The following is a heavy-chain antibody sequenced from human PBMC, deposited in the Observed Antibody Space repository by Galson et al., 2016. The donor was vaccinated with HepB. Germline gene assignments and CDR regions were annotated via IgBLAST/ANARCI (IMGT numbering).Heavy chain of an antibody. CDR1: GSSFTSFW. Sequence: QSGAEVKKTGESLKISCKGSGSSFTSFWIGWVRQMPGKGLEWMGIIYPGDSDTRYSPSFHGQVTISVDKSISTAYLQWSSLKASDTAMYYCVRHRGGSGEYVFEYWGQGTLVTVSS. V-gene: IGHV5-51*01. CDR2: IYPGDSDT. J-gene: IGHJ4*02. CDR3: VRHRGGSGEYVFEY. D-gene: IGHD2-15*01.